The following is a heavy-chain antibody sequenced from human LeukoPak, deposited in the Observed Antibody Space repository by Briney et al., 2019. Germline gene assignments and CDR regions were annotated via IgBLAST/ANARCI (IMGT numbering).Heavy chain of an antibody. CDR3: ARRAGDYSHPYDY. CDR2: ISWNSGSI. J-gene: IGHJ4*02. V-gene: IGHV3-9*01. Sequence: WVRQSPGKGLEWVSGISWNSGSIGYADSVKGRFTVSRDDSKNTVHLQMNSLRAEDTPMYYCARRAGDYSHPYDYWGQGPLVTVPS. D-gene: IGHD3-22*01.